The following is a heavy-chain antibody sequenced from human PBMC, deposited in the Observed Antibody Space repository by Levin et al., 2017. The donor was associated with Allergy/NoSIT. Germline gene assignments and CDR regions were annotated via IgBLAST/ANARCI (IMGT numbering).Heavy chain of an antibody. J-gene: IGHJ4*02. V-gene: IGHV4-34*01. CDR3: ARTVRSHGYFDY. CDR1: GGSFSGYY. Sequence: SQTLSLTCAVYGGSFSGYYWSWIRQPPGKGLEWIGEINHSGSTNYNPSLKSRVTISVDTSKNQFSLKLSSVTAADTAVYYCARTVRSHGYFDYWGQGTLVTVSS. D-gene: IGHD4-11*01. CDR2: INHSGST.